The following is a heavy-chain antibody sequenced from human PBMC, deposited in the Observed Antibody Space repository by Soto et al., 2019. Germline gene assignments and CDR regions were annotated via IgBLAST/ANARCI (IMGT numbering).Heavy chain of an antibody. CDR3: AREGCYDFWSGCSNWFDP. CDR2: ISAYNGNT. Sequence: ASVKVSCKASGYTFTSYGISWVRQAPGQGLEWMGWISAYNGNTNYAQKLQGRVTMTTDTSTSTAYMELRGLRSDDTVVYYCAREGCYDFWSGCSNWFDPWGQGTLVTVSS. J-gene: IGHJ5*02. D-gene: IGHD3-3*01. CDR1: GYTFTSYG. V-gene: IGHV1-18*01.